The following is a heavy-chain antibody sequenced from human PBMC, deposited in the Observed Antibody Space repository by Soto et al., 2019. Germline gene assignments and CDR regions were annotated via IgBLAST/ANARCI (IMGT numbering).Heavy chain of an antibody. CDR1: GGSISSSSYY. CDR3: ARRGRIAVAGTRYFDY. V-gene: IGHV4-39*01. J-gene: IGHJ4*02. Sequence: SETLSLTCTVSGGSISSSSYYWGWIRQPPGKGLEWIGSIYYSGSTYYNPSLKSRVTISVDTSKNQFSLKLSSVTAADTAVYYCARRGRIAVAGTRYFDYWGQGTLVTVSS. CDR2: IYYSGST. D-gene: IGHD6-19*01.